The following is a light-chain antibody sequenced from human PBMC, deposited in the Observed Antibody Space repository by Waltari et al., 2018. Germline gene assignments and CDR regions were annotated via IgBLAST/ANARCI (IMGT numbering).Light chain of an antibody. V-gene: IGLV3-1*01. Sequence: SYELTQPPSVSVSPGQTASITCSGDNLANKYAYWYRQMPGQSPVLVIYQYTKRPAGRPERFSGSNSGNTATLTISGTQALDEADFYCQVWDSGTVLFGGGTKLTVL. CDR3: QVWDSGTVL. CDR1: NLANKY. CDR2: QYT. J-gene: IGLJ2*01.